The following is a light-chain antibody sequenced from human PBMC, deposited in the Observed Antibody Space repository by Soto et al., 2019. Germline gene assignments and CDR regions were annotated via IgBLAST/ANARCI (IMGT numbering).Light chain of an antibody. CDR2: GAT. CDR1: ESLGNNY. CDR3: QQYGRLPIT. J-gene: IGKJ5*01. V-gene: IGKV3-20*01. Sequence: EIVLTQSPGTLSLSPGEGATLSCRASESLGNNYLAWYKQKPGQSPRLLFSGATSRASGLPDRFSGSGSGTDFTLPISRVEPEDFGVYFCQQYGRLPITFGQGTRLEI.